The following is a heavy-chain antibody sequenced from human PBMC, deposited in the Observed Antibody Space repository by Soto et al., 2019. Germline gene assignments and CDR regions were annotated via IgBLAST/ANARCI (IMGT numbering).Heavy chain of an antibody. Sequence: GASVKVSCKASGYTFISYAMHWVRQAPGQRLEWMGWINAGNGNTKYSQKFQGRVTITADKSTSTAYMELSSLRSEDTAVYYCARGEMVVTPASAFDIWGQGTMVTLSS. D-gene: IGHD2-21*02. CDR2: INAGNGNT. J-gene: IGHJ3*02. CDR3: ARGEMVVTPASAFDI. V-gene: IGHV1-3*01. CDR1: GYTFISYA.